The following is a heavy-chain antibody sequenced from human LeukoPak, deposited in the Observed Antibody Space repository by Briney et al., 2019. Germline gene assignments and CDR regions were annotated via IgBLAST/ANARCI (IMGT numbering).Heavy chain of an antibody. Sequence: SVKVSCKASGGTFSSYAISWVRQAPGQGLEWMGRIIPILGIANYAQKFQGRVTITADKSTSTAYMELSSLRSEDTAVYYCAREWGGANSGHAFDYWGQGTLVTVSS. V-gene: IGHV1-69*04. CDR3: AREWGGANSGHAFDY. D-gene: IGHD5-12*01. CDR2: IIPILGIA. CDR1: GGTFSSYA. J-gene: IGHJ4*02.